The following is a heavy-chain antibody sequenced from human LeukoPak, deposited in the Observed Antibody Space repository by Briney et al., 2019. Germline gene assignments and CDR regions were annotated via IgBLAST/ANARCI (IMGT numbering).Heavy chain of an antibody. J-gene: IGHJ4*02. CDR2: IWYDGSNK. V-gene: IGHV3-33*01. D-gene: IGHD3-10*01. CDR3: ARDRGPRDPYYFDY. CDR1: GFTFSSYG. Sequence: GGSLRLSCAASGFTFSSYGMHWVRQAPGKGLEWVAVIWYDGSNKYYADSVKGRFTISRDNSKNTLYLQMNSLRAEDTAVYYCARDRGPRDPYYFDYWGQGTLVTVSS.